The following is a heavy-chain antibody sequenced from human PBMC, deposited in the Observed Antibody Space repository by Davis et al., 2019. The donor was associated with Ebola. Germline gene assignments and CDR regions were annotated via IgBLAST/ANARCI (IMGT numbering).Heavy chain of an antibody. D-gene: IGHD6-19*01. J-gene: IGHJ4*02. V-gene: IGHV1-3*01. Sequence: ASVKVSCKASGYTFTSYAMHWVRQAPGQRLEWMGWINAGNGNTKYSQKFQGRVTITRDTSASTAYMELSSLRSEDTAVYYCAIMEGIAVAGTGFDYWGQGTLVTVSS. CDR2: INAGNGNT. CDR3: AIMEGIAVAGTGFDY. CDR1: GYTFTSYA.